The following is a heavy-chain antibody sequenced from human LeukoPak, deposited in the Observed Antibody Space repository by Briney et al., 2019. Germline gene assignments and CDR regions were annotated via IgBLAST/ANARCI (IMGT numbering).Heavy chain of an antibody. J-gene: IGHJ3*02. CDR1: GYTFTSYG. Sequence: ASVKVSCKASGYTFTSYGISWVRQAPGQGLEWMGGISAYNGNTNYAQKLQGRVTMTTDTSTSTAYMELRSLRPDDTAVYYCARSSSSWYGNDAFDIWGQGTMVTVSS. D-gene: IGHD6-13*01. CDR3: ARSSSSWYGNDAFDI. V-gene: IGHV1-18*01. CDR2: ISAYNGNT.